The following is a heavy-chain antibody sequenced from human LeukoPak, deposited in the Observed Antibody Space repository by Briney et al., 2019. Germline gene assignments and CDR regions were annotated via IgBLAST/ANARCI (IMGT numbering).Heavy chain of an antibody. J-gene: IGHJ3*02. Sequence: SGPTLVKPTQTLTLTCTFSGFSLTTSGVGVGWIRQPPGKALEWLALIYWDDDKRYSPSLKSSLTITKDPSKNQVVLTLTNMVPVDTATYYCAHRPKYSSGETLDIWGQGTMVTVSS. CDR2: IYWDDDK. D-gene: IGHD6-25*01. V-gene: IGHV2-5*02. CDR3: AHRPKYSSGETLDI. CDR1: GFSLTTSGVG.